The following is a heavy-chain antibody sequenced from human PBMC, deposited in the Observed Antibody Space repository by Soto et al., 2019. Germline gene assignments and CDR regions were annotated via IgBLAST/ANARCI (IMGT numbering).Heavy chain of an antibody. D-gene: IGHD2-15*01. CDR1: VVSFRSDDYY. CDR2: MYYGGRT. CDR3: ARGTPSPLIVRSSRGPWFDP. V-gene: IGHV4-61*08. Sequence: SETLSLTCTVSVVSFRSDDYYWTWIRQPPGKGLEWIGYMYYGGRTNYNPSLKSRVTISVDTSKMQVSLKLSSVTAADTAVYFCARGTPSPLIVRSSRGPWFDPWGQGTLVTVSS. J-gene: IGHJ5*02.